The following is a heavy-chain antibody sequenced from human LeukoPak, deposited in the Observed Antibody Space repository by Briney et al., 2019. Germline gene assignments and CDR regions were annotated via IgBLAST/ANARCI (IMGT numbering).Heavy chain of an antibody. V-gene: IGHV2-70*11. J-gene: IGHJ4*02. D-gene: IGHD2-21*01. Sequence: FGPTLVNPTQTLTLTCTFSGFSLSTSRMCVSWIRQPPGKALEWLARIDWDDDKYYRTSLKTRLTVSKDTSKNQVVLTMTNMDPVDTATYYCARSISGDRTLDYWGQGTLVTVSS. CDR2: IDWDDDK. CDR1: GFSLSTSRMC. CDR3: ARSISGDRTLDY.